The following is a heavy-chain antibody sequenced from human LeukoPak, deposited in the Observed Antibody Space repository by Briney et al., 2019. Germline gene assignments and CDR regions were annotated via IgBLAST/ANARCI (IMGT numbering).Heavy chain of an antibody. D-gene: IGHD2-15*01. CDR1: GFALKSYS. CDR2: ISSSSSTI. V-gene: IGHV3-48*01. J-gene: IGHJ4*02. CDR3: ARLDCSGGSCYLNY. Sequence: PGGSLRLSCAGSGFALKSYSLSWVRQAPGKGLEWVSYISSSSSTIYYADSVKGRFTISRDNAKNSLYLQMNSLRAEDTAVYYCARLDCSGGSCYLNYWGQGTLVTVSS.